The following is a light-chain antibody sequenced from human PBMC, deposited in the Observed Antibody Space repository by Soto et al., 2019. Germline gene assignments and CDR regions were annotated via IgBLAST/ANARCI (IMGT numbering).Light chain of an antibody. CDR3: AAWDDSLNGVV. V-gene: IGLV1-44*01. CDR1: SSNIGSNT. Sequence: QLVLTQPPSASGTPGQRVTISCSGSSSNIGSNTVNWYQQLPGTAPKLLIYSNNQRPSGVPDRFSGSKSGTSAFLAISGLQSEDEADYYCAAWDDSLNGVVFGGGTKVTVL. J-gene: IGLJ2*01. CDR2: SNN.